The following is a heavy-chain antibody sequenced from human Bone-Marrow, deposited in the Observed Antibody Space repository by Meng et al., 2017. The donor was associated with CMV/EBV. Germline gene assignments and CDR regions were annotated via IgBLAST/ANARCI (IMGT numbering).Heavy chain of an antibody. CDR3: ARERGNRLYYYYGMDV. V-gene: IGHV4-59*01. J-gene: IGHJ6*02. CDR2: IYYSGST. Sequence: SETLSLTCTVSGGSISSYYWSWIRQPPGKGLEWIGYIYYSGSTNYNPSLKSRVTISVDTSKNQFSLKLSSVTAADTAVYYCARERGNRLYYYYGMDVWGQGTTVTVSS. CDR1: GGSISSYY.